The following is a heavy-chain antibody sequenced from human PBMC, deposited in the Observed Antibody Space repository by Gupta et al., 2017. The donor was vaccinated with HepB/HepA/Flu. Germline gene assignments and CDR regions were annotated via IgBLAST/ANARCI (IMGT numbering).Heavy chain of an antibody. CDR2: ITTGSAYI. D-gene: IGHD5-12*01. Sequence: EVQLVESGGGLVKPGGSLTLSCAASGFTFSNYGMNWVRQAPGKGLEWVSSITTGSAYIYYADSLQGRFTISRDNAKNSLYLQMNSLRAEDTAVYYCVRGKDIGYWYFDLWGRGTLVTVSS. V-gene: IGHV3-21*01. J-gene: IGHJ2*01. CDR3: VRGKDIGYWYFDL. CDR1: GFTFSNYG.